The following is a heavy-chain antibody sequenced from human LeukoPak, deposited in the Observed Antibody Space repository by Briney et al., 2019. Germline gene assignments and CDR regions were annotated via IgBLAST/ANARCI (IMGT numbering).Heavy chain of an antibody. J-gene: IGHJ5*02. Sequence: SETLSLTCTVSGVSISSYYWSWIRQPPGRGLEWIGYMYNSGITHYNPSLKSRVTISVDTSKNQFSLRLRSVTAADTAVYYCARDSSAIADNWFDPWGQGTLVTVSS. CDR3: ARDSSAIADNWFDP. CDR2: MYNSGIT. CDR1: GVSISSYY. V-gene: IGHV4-59*01. D-gene: IGHD2-2*02.